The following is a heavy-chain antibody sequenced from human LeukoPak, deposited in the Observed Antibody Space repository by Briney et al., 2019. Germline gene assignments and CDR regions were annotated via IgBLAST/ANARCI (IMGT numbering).Heavy chain of an antibody. V-gene: IGHV3-21*01. D-gene: IGHD1-1*01. CDR2: ISSSSSYI. J-gene: IGHJ3*02. Sequence: PGGSLRLSCAASGCTFSSYSMNWVRQAPGKGLEGVPSISSSSSYIYYADSVKGRFTISRDNAKNSLYLQMNSLRAEDTAVYYCASLGPGAPDAFDIWGQGTMVTVSS. CDR1: GCTFSSYS. CDR3: ASLGPGAPDAFDI.